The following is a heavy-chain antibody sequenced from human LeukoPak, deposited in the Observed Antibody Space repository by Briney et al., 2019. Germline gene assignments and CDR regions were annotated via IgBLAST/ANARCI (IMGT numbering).Heavy chain of an antibody. D-gene: IGHD3-3*02. CDR1: GFTFSSYS. CDR2: ISSSSTI. CDR3: ARTGISGPDY. J-gene: IGHJ4*02. Sequence: GGSLRLSCAASGFTFSSYSMDWVRQAPGKGLEWVSYISSSSTIYYADSVKGRFTISRDNAKNSLYLQMNSLRDEDTAVYYCARTGISGPDYWGQGTLVTVSS. V-gene: IGHV3-48*02.